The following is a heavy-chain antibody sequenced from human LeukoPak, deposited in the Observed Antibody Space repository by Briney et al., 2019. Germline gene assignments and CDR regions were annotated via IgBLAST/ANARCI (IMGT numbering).Heavy chain of an antibody. CDR2: IIPIFGTA. CDR3: AREAITYYYDSSGPYYMDV. Sequence: SVKVSCKASGGTFSSYAISWVRQAPGQGLEWMGGIIPIFGTANYAQKFQGRVAITTDESTSTAYMELSSLRPEDTAVYYCAREAITYYYDSSGPYYMDVWGKGTTVTVSS. CDR1: GGTFSSYA. V-gene: IGHV1-69*05. J-gene: IGHJ6*03. D-gene: IGHD3-22*01.